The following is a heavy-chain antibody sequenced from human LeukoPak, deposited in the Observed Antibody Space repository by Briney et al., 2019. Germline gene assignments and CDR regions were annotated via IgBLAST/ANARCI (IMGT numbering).Heavy chain of an antibody. CDR1: GYTFTSYG. CDR2: ISAYNGNT. CDR3: ASGLVDGGSSSGAFDI. D-gene: IGHD1-26*01. V-gene: IGHV1-18*01. Sequence: GASVKVSCKASGYTFTSYGISWVRQAPGQGLEWMGWISAYNGNTNYVQKLQGRVTTTTDTSTSTAYMELRSLRSDDTAVYYCASGLVDGGSSSGAFDIWGQGTMVTVSS. J-gene: IGHJ3*02.